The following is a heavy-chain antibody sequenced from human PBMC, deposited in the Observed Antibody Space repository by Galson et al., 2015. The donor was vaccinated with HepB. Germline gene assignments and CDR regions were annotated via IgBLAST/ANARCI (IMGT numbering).Heavy chain of an antibody. J-gene: IGHJ5*02. CDR2: INPNSGVT. V-gene: IGHV1-2*04. Sequence: SVKVSCKASGYTFTAYYIHWVRQAPGQGLEWMGWINPNSGVTNFAQKFQGLVTMTRDTSVNTTYMGLTRLISDDTAVYYCARGTLVNPYHYFDPWGQGTLVTVSS. D-gene: IGHD4/OR15-4a*01. CDR3: ARGTLVNPYHYFDP. CDR1: GYTFTAYY.